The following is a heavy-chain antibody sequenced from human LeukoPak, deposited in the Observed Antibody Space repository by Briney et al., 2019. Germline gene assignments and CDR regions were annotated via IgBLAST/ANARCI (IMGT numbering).Heavy chain of an antibody. CDR2: IKQDGSEK. CDR1: GFTFSSYW. J-gene: IGHJ4*02. Sequence: PGGSLRLSCAASGFTFSSYWMSWVRQAPGKGLEWVANIKQDGSEKYYVDSVKGRFTISRDNSKNTLYLQMNSLRAEDTAVYYCAKATLFYGYNDYWGQGTLVTVSS. D-gene: IGHD5-18*01. CDR3: AKATLFYGYNDY. V-gene: IGHV3-7*03.